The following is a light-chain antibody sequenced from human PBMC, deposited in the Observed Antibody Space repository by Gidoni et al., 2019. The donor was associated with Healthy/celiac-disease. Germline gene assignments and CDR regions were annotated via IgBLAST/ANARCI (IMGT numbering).Light chain of an antibody. Sequence: DSQMTQSPSSLSASVGDRVTITCRASQSISSYLNWYQQKPGQAPKLLIYAASSLHSGVPSRFSGSGSGTDFTLTISSLQPEDFATYYCQQSYSTPWTFGQGTKVEIK. CDR3: QQSYSTPWT. V-gene: IGKV1-39*01. J-gene: IGKJ1*01. CDR1: QSISSY. CDR2: AAS.